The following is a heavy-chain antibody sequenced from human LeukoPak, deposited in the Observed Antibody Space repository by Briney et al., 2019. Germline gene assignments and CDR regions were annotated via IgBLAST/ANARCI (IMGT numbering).Heavy chain of an antibody. CDR3: ARATFGDYYDSSGYAPMRWGYYFDY. D-gene: IGHD3-22*01. J-gene: IGHJ4*02. CDR2: IYSGGST. Sequence: GGSLRLSCAASGFTVSSNYMSWVRQARGKGLEWVSVIYSGGSTYYADSVTGRFTISRDNSKNTLYLQMNSLRAEDTAVYYCARATFGDYYDSSGYAPMRWGYYFDYWGQGTLVTVSS. CDR1: GFTVSSNY. V-gene: IGHV3-53*01.